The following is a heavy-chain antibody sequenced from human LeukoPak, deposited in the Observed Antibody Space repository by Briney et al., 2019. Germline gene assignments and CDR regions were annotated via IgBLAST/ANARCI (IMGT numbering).Heavy chain of an antibody. Sequence: GRSLRLSCAASGFTFSSYGMHWVRQAPGKGLEWVAVIYSDENTHYADSVKGRFTISRDISKNTVYLQMDSLTVEDTAVYYCARDQVGYTYGTSWGQGTLVTVSS. CDR3: ARDQVGYTYGTS. J-gene: IGHJ5*02. CDR2: IYSDENT. CDR1: GFTFSSYG. V-gene: IGHV3-33*08. D-gene: IGHD5-18*01.